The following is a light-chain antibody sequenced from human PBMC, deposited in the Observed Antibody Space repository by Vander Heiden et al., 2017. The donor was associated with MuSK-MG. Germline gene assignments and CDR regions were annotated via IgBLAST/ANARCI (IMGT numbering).Light chain of an antibody. CDR2: EVS. V-gene: IGLV2-14*01. CDR1: SSDVGGYNY. Sequence: QSALTQPASVSGSPGQSITISCTGTSSDVGGYNYVSWYQQHPGNAPKLMIYEVSNRPAGVSNRFSGSKSGNTASLTISGLQAEDEADYYCSSYTSRSTRVFGGGTKLTVL. J-gene: IGLJ3*02. CDR3: SSYTSRSTRV.